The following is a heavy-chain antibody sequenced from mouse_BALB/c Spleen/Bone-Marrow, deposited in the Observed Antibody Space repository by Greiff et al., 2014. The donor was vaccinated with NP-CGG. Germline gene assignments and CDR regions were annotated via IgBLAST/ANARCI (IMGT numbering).Heavy chain of an antibody. J-gene: IGHJ2*01. CDR2: INPGSGGA. Sequence: LQESGAELVRPGTAVNVSCKASGYAFTNYLIEWVEQRPGQGLEWIGVINPGSGGANYNEKFKGKATLTADKSSSTAYMQLSSLTSDDSAVYFCARFGRYYFDYWGQGTTLTVSS. CDR1: GYAFTNYL. CDR3: ARFGRYYFDY. V-gene: IGHV1-54*01.